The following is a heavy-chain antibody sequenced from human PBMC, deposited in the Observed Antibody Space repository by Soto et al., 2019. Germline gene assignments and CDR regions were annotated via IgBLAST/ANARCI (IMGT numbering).Heavy chain of an antibody. CDR3: ARERDIVVVPAADDY. CDR2: ISSSSSYI. V-gene: IGHV3-21*01. CDR1: GFTFSSYS. J-gene: IGHJ4*02. Sequence: SGGSLRLSCAAPGFTFSSYSMNWVRQAPGKGLEWVSSISSSSSYIYYADSVKGRFTISRDNAKNSLYLQMNSLRAEDTAVYYCARERDIVVVPAADDYWGQGXLVTVSS. D-gene: IGHD2-2*01.